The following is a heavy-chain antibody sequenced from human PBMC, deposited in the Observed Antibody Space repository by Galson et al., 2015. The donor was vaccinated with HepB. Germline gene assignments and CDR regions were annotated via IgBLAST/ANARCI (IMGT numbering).Heavy chain of an antibody. CDR1: GGSLRSGGYS. Sequence: LSLTCAVSGGSLRSGGYSWSWLRQPPGKGLEWIGYIYYSGSTYYNPSLKSRVTISVDTSKNQFSLKLSSVTAADTAVYYCARHPSVGIVVVVAAQIAFDYWGQGTLVTVSS. CDR2: IYYSGST. V-gene: IGHV4-30-2*03. D-gene: IGHD2-15*01. J-gene: IGHJ4*02. CDR3: ARHPSVGIVVVVAAQIAFDY.